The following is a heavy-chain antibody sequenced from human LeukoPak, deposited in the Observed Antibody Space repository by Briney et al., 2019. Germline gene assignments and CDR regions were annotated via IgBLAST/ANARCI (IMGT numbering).Heavy chain of an antibody. V-gene: IGHV4-59*01. CDR3: ARGPLLWFGEFEGIDP. CDR1: GGSISSYY. Sequence: SETLSLTCTVSGGSISSYYWSWIRQPPGKGLEWIGYIYYSGSTNYNPSLKSRVTISVDTSKNQFSLKLSSVTAADTALYYCARGPLLWFGEFEGIDPWGQGTLVTVSS. D-gene: IGHD3-10*01. J-gene: IGHJ5*02. CDR2: IYYSGST.